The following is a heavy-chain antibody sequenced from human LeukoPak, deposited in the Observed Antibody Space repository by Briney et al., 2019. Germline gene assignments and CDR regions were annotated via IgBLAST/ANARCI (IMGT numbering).Heavy chain of an antibody. CDR3: ARLGGPIESHWFDP. Sequence: SETLSLTCAVYGGSFSGYYWSWIRQPPGKGLEWIGEINHSGSTNYNPSLKSRVTISVDTSKNQFSLKLSSVTAADTAVYYCARLGGPIESHWFDPWGQGTLVTVSS. CDR2: INHSGST. J-gene: IGHJ5*02. D-gene: IGHD3-16*01. CDR1: GGSFSGYY. V-gene: IGHV4-34*01.